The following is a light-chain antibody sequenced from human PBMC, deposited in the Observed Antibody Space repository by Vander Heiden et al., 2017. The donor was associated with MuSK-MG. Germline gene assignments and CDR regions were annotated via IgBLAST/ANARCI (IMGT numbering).Light chain of an antibody. J-gene: IGLJ2*01. Sequence: SSALTQYPAVSVALGQTVRITCQGDSLRSYYASWYQQKPGQAPVLVIYGKNNRPSGIPDRFSGSSSGNTASLTITGAQAEDEADYYCNSRDSSGNVVFGGGTKLTVL. CDR2: GKN. CDR3: NSRDSSGNVV. CDR1: SLRSYY. V-gene: IGLV3-19*01.